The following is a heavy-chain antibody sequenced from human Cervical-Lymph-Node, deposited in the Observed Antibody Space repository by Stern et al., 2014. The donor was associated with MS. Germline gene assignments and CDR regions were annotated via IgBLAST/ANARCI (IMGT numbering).Heavy chain of an antibody. J-gene: IGHJ4*02. Sequence: VQLVESGGGFVQPGGSLRVSCAASGVPYSTYSLNWVRQPPGKGLEWVSRISTDGISTRYAEAVKGRFTVTGDKAKSTVYLQRTGRGPEDTAFYYGARGGGGYSNSLLDSWGQGTLVTVSS. D-gene: IGHD6-6*01. V-gene: IGHV3-74*02. CDR1: GVPYSTYS. CDR2: ISTDGIST. CDR3: ARGGGGYSNSLLDS.